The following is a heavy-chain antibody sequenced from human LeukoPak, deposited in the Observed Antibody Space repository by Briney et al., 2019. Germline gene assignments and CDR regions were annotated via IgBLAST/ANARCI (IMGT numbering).Heavy chain of an antibody. D-gene: IGHD2-2*01. J-gene: IGHJ4*02. Sequence: GGSLRLSCAASGFTFSSYAMSWVRQAPGKGLEWVSVISISGDITYYADSVKGRFTISRDNSKNTPYLQMNSLRAEDTAVYYCAKARSVVVAAAIDYWGQGTLVTVSS. CDR1: GFTFSSYA. V-gene: IGHV3-23*01. CDR2: ISISGDIT. CDR3: AKARSVVVAAAIDY.